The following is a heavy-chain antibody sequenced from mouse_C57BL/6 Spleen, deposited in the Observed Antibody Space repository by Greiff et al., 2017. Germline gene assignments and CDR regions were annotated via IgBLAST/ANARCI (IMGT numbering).Heavy chain of an antibody. CDR1: GFNIKDDY. J-gene: IGHJ3*01. CDR3: TAGPGRAD. CDR2: IDPENGDT. V-gene: IGHV14-4*01. D-gene: IGHD3-3*01. Sequence: EVQLQQSGAELVRPGASVKLSCTASGFNIKDDYMHWVKQRPEQGLEWIGWIDPENGDTEYASKFQGKATITADTSSNTAYLQLSSLTSEDTAVYYCTAGPGRADWGQGTLVTVSA.